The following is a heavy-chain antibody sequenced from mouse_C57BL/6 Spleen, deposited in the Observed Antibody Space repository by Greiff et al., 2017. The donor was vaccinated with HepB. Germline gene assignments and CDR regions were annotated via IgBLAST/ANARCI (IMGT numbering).Heavy chain of an antibody. CDR2: INPNTGGT. D-gene: IGHD2-4*01. Sequence: EVRLQQSGPELVKPGASVKMSCKASGYTFTDYNMHWVKQSNGKSLEWIGYINPNTGGTSYSQKFKGKATLNVNKSSGTAYMELRSLTSEESAVYYCARHYDYDWLAYWGQGTLVTVSA. CDR3: ARHYDYDWLAY. J-gene: IGHJ3*01. V-gene: IGHV1-22*01. CDR1: GYTFTDYN.